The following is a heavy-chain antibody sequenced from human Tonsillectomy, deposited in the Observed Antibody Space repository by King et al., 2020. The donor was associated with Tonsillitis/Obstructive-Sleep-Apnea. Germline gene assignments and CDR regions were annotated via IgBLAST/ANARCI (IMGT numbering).Heavy chain of an antibody. V-gene: IGHV3-74*01. CDR2: TNSEGSST. J-gene: IGHJ3*02. CDR1: GFTFSSYW. CDR3: ARMNYYGSGSYFNAFDI. Sequence: VQLVESGGGLVQPGGSLRLSCAASGFTFSSYWMHWVRQTPGKGRVWVSRTNSEGSSTSYADYVKGRFTISRDNAKNIVYLQMNSLRAEDTAVYYCARMNYYGSGSYFNAFDIWGQGTMVTVSS. D-gene: IGHD3-10*01.